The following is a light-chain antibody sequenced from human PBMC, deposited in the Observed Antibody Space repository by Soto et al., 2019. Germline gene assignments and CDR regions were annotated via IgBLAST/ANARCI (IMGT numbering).Light chain of an antibody. CDR2: EVT. CDR3: SSYTSSSTVV. Sequence: QSALTQPASVAGSPGQSITISCTGTSSDVGMYKYVSWYQQHPGKAPNLMIYEVTNRPSGVSNRFSGSKSGNTASRTISGIQAEDEADYYCSSYTSSSTVVFGGGTKLNVL. J-gene: IGLJ2*01. V-gene: IGLV2-14*01. CDR1: SSDVGMYKY.